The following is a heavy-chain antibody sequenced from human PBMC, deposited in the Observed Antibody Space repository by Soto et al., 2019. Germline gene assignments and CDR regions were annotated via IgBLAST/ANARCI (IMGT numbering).Heavy chain of an antibody. CDR1: ECVYLGCE. CDR2: ISSSGSTI. D-gene: IGHD6-13*01. V-gene: IGHV3-48*03. J-gene: IGHJ6*02. CDR3: ASYIAPPGAYDYYGRYG. Sequence: HPGGSVRQSCASAECVYLGCERNVVSQAPGKGLEGVSYISSSGSTIYYADSVKGRFTISRDNAKNSLYLQMNSLRAEDTAVYYGASYIAPPGAYDYYGRYGWCQGTTVTVSS.